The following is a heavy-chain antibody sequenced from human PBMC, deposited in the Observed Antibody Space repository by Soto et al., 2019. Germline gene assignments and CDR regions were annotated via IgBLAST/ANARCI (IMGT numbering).Heavy chain of an antibody. CDR3: ARDHGGNSENF. V-gene: IGHV3-7*01. CDR2: IKEDGSDK. D-gene: IGHD2-21*02. Sequence: PXGSLKLSCAASGFTFSSYWMSWVRQAPGKGLDWVANIKEDGSDKYYVVSVKGRFTISRDNAKNSLFLQMNSLRAEDTAVYYCARDHGGNSENFWGQGTLVTVSS. CDR1: GFTFSSYW. J-gene: IGHJ4*02.